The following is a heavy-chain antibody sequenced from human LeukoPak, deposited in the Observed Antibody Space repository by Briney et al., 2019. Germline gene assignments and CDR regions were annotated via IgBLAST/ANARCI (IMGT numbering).Heavy chain of an antibody. D-gene: IGHD3-3*01. J-gene: IGHJ6*03. CDR1: GFTFSSYA. Sequence: GRSLRLSCAASGFTFSSYAMHWVRQAPGKGLEWVAVISYDGSNKYYADSVKGRFTISRDNSKNTLYLQMNSLRAEDTAVYYCARDGIRFLEWLPYYYYMDVWGKGTTVTVSS. CDR3: ARDGIRFLEWLPYYYYMDV. CDR2: ISYDGSNK. V-gene: IGHV3-30*01.